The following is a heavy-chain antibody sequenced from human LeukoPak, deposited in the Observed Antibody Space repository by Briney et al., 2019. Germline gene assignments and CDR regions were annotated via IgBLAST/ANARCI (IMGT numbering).Heavy chain of an antibody. D-gene: IGHD2-2*01. CDR3: AKDREDIVVVPAKPVDY. Sequence: GGSLRLSCAASGFTFSSYAMSWVRQAPGKGLGWVSAISGSGGSTYYADSVKGRFTISRDNSKNTLYLQMNSLRAEDTAVYYCAKDREDIVVVPAKPVDYWDQGTLVTVSS. V-gene: IGHV3-23*01. CDR2: ISGSGGST. CDR1: GFTFSSYA. J-gene: IGHJ4*02.